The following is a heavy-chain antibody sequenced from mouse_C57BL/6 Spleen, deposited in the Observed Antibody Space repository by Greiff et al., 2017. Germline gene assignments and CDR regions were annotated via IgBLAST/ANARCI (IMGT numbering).Heavy chain of an antibody. J-gene: IGHJ2*01. CDR1: GYTFTDYY. V-gene: IGHV1-26*01. D-gene: IGHD1-1*01. Sequence: EVQLQQSGPELVKPGASVKISCKASGYTFTDYYMNWVKQSHGKSLEWIGDINPNNGGTSYNQKFKGKATLTVDKSSSTAYMELRSLTSEDSAVYYCARREITTVVVRFDYWGQGTTLTVSS. CDR2: INPNNGGT. CDR3: ARREITTVVVRFDY.